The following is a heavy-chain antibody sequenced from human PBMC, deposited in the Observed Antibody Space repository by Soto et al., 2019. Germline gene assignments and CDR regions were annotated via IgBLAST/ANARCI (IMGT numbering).Heavy chain of an antibody. D-gene: IGHD1-26*01. J-gene: IGHJ4*02. CDR3: ARSGAISGSYHLSYFDY. Sequence: SETLSLTCTVSGGSISSSSYYWGWIRQPPGKGLEWIGSIYYSGSTYYNPSLKSRVTISVATSQNQFSLKLSSVTAADTAVYYCARSGAISGSYHLSYFDYWGQGTLVTVSS. CDR1: GGSISSSSYY. V-gene: IGHV4-39*01. CDR2: IYYSGST.